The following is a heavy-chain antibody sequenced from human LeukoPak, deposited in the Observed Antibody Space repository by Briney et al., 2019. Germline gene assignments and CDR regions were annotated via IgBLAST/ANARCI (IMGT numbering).Heavy chain of an antibody. Sequence: ASVKVSCKASGGTFSSYAISWVRQAPGQGLEWMGGIIPIFGTANYAQKFQGRVTITTDESTSTAYMELSSLRSEDTAVYYCARDFQDGYNGPSLDYWGQGTLVTVSS. CDR2: IIPIFGTA. J-gene: IGHJ4*02. D-gene: IGHD5-24*01. V-gene: IGHV1-69*05. CDR1: GGTFSSYA. CDR3: ARDFQDGYNGPSLDY.